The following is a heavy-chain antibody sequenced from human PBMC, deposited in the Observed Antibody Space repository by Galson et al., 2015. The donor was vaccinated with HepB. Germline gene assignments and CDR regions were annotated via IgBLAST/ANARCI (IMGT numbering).Heavy chain of an antibody. CDR3: AREAGYSYGPEY. Sequence: SVKVSCKASGGTFSSYAISWVRQAPGQGLEWMGGIIPIFGTANYAQKFQGRVTITADKSTSTAYMELSSLRSEDTAVYYCAREAGYSYGPEYWGQGTLVTVSS. CDR1: GGTFSSYA. V-gene: IGHV1-69*06. D-gene: IGHD5-18*01. CDR2: IIPIFGTA. J-gene: IGHJ4*02.